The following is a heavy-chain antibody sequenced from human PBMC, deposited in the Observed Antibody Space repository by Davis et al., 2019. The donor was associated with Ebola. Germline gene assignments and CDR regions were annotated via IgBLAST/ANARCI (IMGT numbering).Heavy chain of an antibody. Sequence: PGGSLRLSCAASGFTFSNYYFSWVRQAPGKGLAWVSSIYGDTTTYYADSVKGRFTISRHNSKNTLYLQMSSLRKEDTALYYCARVESGNYYYYWGQGTLVTVAS. CDR1: GFTFSNYY. V-gene: IGHV3-53*04. D-gene: IGHD1-26*01. CDR3: ARVESGNYYYY. J-gene: IGHJ4*02. CDR2: IYGDTTT.